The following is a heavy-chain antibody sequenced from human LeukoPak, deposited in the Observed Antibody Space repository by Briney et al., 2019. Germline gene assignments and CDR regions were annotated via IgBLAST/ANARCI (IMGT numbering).Heavy chain of an antibody. CDR1: GGSISSSSYY. V-gene: IGHV4-39*07. D-gene: IGHD4-17*01. J-gene: IGHJ3*02. CDR2: IYYSGST. Sequence: PSETLSLTCTVSGGSISSSSYYWGWIRQPPGKGLEWIGSIYYSGSTYYNPSLKSRVTISVDTSKNQFSLKLSSVTAADTAVYYCARGRPPRNLRRAFDIWGQGTMVTVSS. CDR3: ARGRPPRNLRRAFDI.